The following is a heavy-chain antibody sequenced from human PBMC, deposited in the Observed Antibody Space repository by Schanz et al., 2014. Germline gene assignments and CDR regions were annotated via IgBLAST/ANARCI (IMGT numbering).Heavy chain of an antibody. CDR1: GLNFDYYG. CDR2: IGYDGSEK. D-gene: IGHD3-10*01. Sequence: QVQLVESGGGVVQPGRSLRLSCATSGLNFDYYGMNWVRQAPGKGLECVANIGYDGSEKYYVDSVKGRFTISRDNSKDTLYLQMSGLTPEDTAVYYCARGPIPIQGVPMDFWGQGTLVTVSS. J-gene: IGHJ4*02. CDR3: ARGPIPIQGVPMDF. V-gene: IGHV3-33*01.